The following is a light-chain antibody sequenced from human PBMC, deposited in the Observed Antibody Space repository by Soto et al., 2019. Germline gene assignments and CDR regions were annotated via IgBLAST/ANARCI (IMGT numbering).Light chain of an antibody. CDR2: GAS. CDR1: ESLSSN. J-gene: IGKJ1*01. CDR3: QQYSDWPPT. V-gene: IGKV3-15*01. Sequence: EVVMTQSPATLSVSPGGRATLSCRASESLSSNLAWYQQKPGQAPRLLIYGASTRGTGIPARFSGSGSGTEFTLTISSXQSEDFAVYYCQQYSDWPPTFGRGTKVDIK.